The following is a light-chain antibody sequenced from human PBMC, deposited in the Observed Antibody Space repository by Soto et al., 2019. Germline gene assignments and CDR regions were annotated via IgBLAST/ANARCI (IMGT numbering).Light chain of an antibody. Sequence: QSVLTQPPSVSGAPGQRVTISCTVSSSNIGAGYDVHWYHQLPGTAPKLLIYANNNRPSGVPDRFSGSKSGTSASLAITGLQAEDEADYYCQSYDSSLSGVFGGGTKLTVL. J-gene: IGLJ2*01. CDR2: ANN. V-gene: IGLV1-40*01. CDR1: SSNIGAGYD. CDR3: QSYDSSLSGV.